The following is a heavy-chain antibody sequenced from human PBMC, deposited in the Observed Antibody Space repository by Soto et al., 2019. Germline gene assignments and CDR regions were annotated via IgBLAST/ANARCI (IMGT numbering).Heavy chain of an antibody. CDR3: ARGSRDFWSGYSWGIFDY. Sequence: QVQLVQSGAEVKKPGSSVKVSCKASGGTFSSYAISSVRQAPGQGLEWMGGIIPIFGTANYAQKFQGRVTITADKSTSTAYMELSSLRSEDTAVYYCARGSRDFWSGYSWGIFDYWGQGTLVTVSS. D-gene: IGHD3-3*01. J-gene: IGHJ4*02. CDR1: GGTFSSYA. CDR2: IIPIFGTA. V-gene: IGHV1-69*06.